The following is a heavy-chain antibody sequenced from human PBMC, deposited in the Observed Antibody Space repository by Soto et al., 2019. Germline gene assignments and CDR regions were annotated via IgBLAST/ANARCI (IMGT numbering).Heavy chain of an antibody. CDR2: ISGSGDFT. J-gene: IGHJ4*01. CDR1: GFTFSNYA. Sequence: PGGSLRLSCAASGFTFSNYAMSWVRQAPGKGLEWVSSISGSGDFTSYTDSLKGRFTIARDNSRNTLYLQVNSLRAEDTATYYCAHRGGSTVGLYYFDYWGQGALVTVSS. D-gene: IGHD3-16*01. V-gene: IGHV3-23*01. CDR3: AHRGGSTVGLYYFDY.